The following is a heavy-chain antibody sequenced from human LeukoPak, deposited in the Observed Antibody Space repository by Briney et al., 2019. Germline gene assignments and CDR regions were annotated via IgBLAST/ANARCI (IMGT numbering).Heavy chain of an antibody. J-gene: IGHJ6*03. CDR3: ARDGVVPAANQINYYYYYMDV. CDR2: INTNTGNP. CDR1: GYTFTSYA. D-gene: IGHD2-2*01. Sequence: ASVKVSCKASGYTFTSYAMNWVRQAPGQGLEWMGWINTNTGNPTYAQGFTERFVFSLDTSVSTAYLQISSLKAEDTAVYYCARDGVVPAANQINYYYYYMDVWGKGTTVTVSS. V-gene: IGHV7-4-1*02.